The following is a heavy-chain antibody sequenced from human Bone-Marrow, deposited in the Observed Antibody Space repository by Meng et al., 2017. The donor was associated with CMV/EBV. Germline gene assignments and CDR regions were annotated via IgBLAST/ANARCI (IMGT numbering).Heavy chain of an antibody. Sequence: SETLSLTCTVSGGSISSSSYYWGWIRQPPGKGLEWIGSIYCSGSTYYNPSLKSRVTISVDTSKNQFFLEMKSVTAADTAVYYCARGPWFGRINFWGQGMLVTVSS. J-gene: IGHJ4*02. V-gene: IGHV4-39*07. CDR1: GGSISSSSYY. CDR2: IYCSGST. D-gene: IGHD3-10*01. CDR3: ARGPWFGRINF.